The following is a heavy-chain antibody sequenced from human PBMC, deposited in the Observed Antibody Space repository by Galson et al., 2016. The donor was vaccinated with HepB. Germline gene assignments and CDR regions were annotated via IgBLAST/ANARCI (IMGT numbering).Heavy chain of an antibody. CDR3: ARVKSSGWSNYHYYGMDV. CDR2: IYYSGRT. J-gene: IGHJ6*01. D-gene: IGHD6-19*01. Sequence: SETLSLTCIVSGDSMTNYYWGWIRQPPGKGLEWMGNIYYSGRTNYNPSLKSRVTMSVDTSNNQFSLKLSSVTAADTAIYYCARVKSSGWSNYHYYGMDVWGRGTTVSVSS. V-gene: IGHV4-59*01. CDR1: GDSMTNYY.